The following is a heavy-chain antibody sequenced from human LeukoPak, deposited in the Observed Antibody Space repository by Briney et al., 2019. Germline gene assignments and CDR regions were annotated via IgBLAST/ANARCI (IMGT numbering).Heavy chain of an antibody. Sequence: ASVKVSCKASGYTFTGYYMHWVRQAPGQGLEWMGWINPNTGGTNFAPKFHGRVSMTRDTSLSTAYMELSSLRSDDTAVYYCARGDKKENLSGPSGYFDPWGQGSLVTVSS. CDR2: INPNTGGT. CDR1: GYTFTGYY. D-gene: IGHD3-10*01. J-gene: IGHJ5*02. V-gene: IGHV1-2*02. CDR3: ARGDKKENLSGPSGYFDP.